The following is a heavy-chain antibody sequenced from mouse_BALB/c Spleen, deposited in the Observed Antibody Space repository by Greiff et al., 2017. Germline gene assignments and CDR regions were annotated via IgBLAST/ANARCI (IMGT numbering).Heavy chain of an antibody. CDR1: GYSITSGYY. V-gene: IGHV3-6*02. Sequence: DVKLQESGPGLVKPSQSLSLTCSVTGYSITSGYYWSWIRQFPGNKLEWMGYISYDGSSNYNPSLKNRISITRDTSKSQFFLKLNSVTTEDTATYYCAREYYSYFDYWGQGTTLTVSS. CDR2: ISYDGSS. J-gene: IGHJ2*01. CDR3: AREYYSYFDY. D-gene: IGHD1-1*01.